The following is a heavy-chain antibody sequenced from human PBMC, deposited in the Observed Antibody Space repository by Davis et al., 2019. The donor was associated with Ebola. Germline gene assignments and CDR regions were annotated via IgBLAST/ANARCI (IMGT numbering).Heavy chain of an antibody. Sequence: GESLKISCAASGFTFDDYAMHWVRQAPGKGLEWVSTIGGSGGITYHADSVKGRSTISRDNSNNTVYLQMNSLRAEDTAVYYCTTDLRVSTHDYWGQGTLVTVSS. J-gene: IGHJ4*02. CDR2: IGGSGGIT. CDR3: TTDLRVSTHDY. CDR1: GFTFDDYA. D-gene: IGHD6-13*01. V-gene: IGHV3-23*01.